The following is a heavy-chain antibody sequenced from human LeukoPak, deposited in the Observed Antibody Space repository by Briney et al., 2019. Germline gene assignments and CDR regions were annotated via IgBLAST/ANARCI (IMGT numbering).Heavy chain of an antibody. CDR2: VYYSGST. V-gene: IGHV4-59*01. CDR3: ARLLSGTFDY. D-gene: IGHD2/OR15-2a*01. Sequence: PSETLSLTCAVSGGSISSYYWSWIRQPPGKGLEWIGYVYYSGSTDYNPSLKSRVTISVDTSKNQFSLKLSSVTAADTAVYYCARLLSGTFDYWGQGTLVTVSS. CDR1: GGSISSYY. J-gene: IGHJ4*02.